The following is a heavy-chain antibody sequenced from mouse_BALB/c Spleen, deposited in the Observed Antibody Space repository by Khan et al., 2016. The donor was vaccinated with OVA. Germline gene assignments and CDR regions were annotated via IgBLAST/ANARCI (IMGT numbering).Heavy chain of an antibody. CDR3: ARSTTMMDALDS. CDR2: INTHSGVP. V-gene: IGHV9-4*02. D-gene: IGHD2-4*01. CDR1: GYTFTTAG. J-gene: IGHJ4*01. Sequence: QIQLVQSGPELKKPGETVRISCKASGYTFTTAGMQWVQKMPGKGLKWIGWINTHSGVPKYAEDFKGRFAFSLETSANTAYLQISNLKNEETATYFCARSTTMMDALDSWGQGTSVTVSS.